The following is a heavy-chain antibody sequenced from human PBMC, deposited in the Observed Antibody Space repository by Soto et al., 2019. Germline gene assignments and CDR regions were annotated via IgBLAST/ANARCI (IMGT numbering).Heavy chain of an antibody. CDR3: AREGIAAAGTYYYYYMDV. J-gene: IGHJ6*03. CDR2: INSDGSST. Sequence: GGSLRLSCAASGVTFSSYWMDWVRQAPGKGLVWVSRINSDGSSTSYADSVKGRFTISRDNAKNTLYLQMNSLRAEDTAVYYCAREGIAAAGTYYYYYMDVWGKGTTVTVSS. V-gene: IGHV3-74*01. CDR1: GVTFSSYW. D-gene: IGHD6-13*01.